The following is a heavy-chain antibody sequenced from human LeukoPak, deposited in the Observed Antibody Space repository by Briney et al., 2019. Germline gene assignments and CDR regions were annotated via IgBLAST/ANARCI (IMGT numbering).Heavy chain of an antibody. CDR2: ICGNDGKT. Sequence: GGSLRLSCAASGFTFSSYAMSWVRQAPGKGLEWVSGICGNDGKTYYADSVKGRFTISRDNSKNTLHLQMNSLRAEDTALYYCAKDTGGSCYSAIAYWGQGALVAVST. CDR1: GFTFSSYA. CDR3: AKDTGGSCYSAIAY. V-gene: IGHV3-23*01. J-gene: IGHJ4*02. D-gene: IGHD2-15*01.